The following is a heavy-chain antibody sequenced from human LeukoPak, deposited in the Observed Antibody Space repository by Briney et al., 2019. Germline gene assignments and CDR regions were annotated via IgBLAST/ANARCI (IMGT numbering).Heavy chain of an antibody. CDR2: IYTSGST. Sequence: SETLSLTCTVSGGSISSYYWSWIRQPAGKGLEWIGRIYTSGSTTYNPSLKSRVTMSVDTSKKQFSLNLSSVTAADTAVYYCARDGTNLDAFDIWGQGTMVTVSS. J-gene: IGHJ3*02. V-gene: IGHV4-4*07. D-gene: IGHD1-1*01. CDR1: GGSISSYY. CDR3: ARDGTNLDAFDI.